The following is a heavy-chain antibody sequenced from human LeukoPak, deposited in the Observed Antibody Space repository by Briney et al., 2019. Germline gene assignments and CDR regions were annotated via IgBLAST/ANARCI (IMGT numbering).Heavy chain of an antibody. Sequence: PGGSLRLSCAASGFTVSSNYMSWVRQAPGKGLEWVSVIYSGGSTYYADSVKGRFTISRDNSKNTLYLQMSSLRSEDTAVYYCASAGYSSSWYPFDFQHWGQGTLVTVSS. CDR3: ASAGYSSSWYPFDFQH. J-gene: IGHJ1*01. CDR1: GFTVSSNY. D-gene: IGHD6-13*01. CDR2: IYSGGST. V-gene: IGHV3-53*05.